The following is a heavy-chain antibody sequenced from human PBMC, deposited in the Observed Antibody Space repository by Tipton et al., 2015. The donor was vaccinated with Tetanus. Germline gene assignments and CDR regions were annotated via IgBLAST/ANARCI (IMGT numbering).Heavy chain of an antibody. CDR2: ISYSGHT. V-gene: IGHV4-39*01. CDR1: DDSIFTNSYY. CDR3: ARSDDFWSGYPRRAIFGS. D-gene: IGHD3-3*01. J-gene: IGHJ4*02. Sequence: TLSLTCTVSDDSIFTNSYYWGWIRQPPGKGLEWIGSISYSGHTYHNPSLKSRVTISVDTSKNQFSLKLTSVTAADTAVYYCARSDDFWSGYPRRAIFGSWGQGSLVPVSS.